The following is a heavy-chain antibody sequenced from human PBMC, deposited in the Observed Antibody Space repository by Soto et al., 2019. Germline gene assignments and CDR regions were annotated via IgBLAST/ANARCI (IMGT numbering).Heavy chain of an antibody. CDR2: IYRSGTT. Sequence: XGTLCLTCVVSNFSISSGYYWCWIRQSPGKGLEWIASIYRSGTTSYNPSLKSRFTISVHPSKNQFSLILTAVTAADTPVYSCARTHSGSYYSVFNYWGRGSLVTVSS. V-gene: IGHV4-38-2*01. D-gene: IGHD1-26*01. CDR1: NFSISSGYY. J-gene: IGHJ4*02. CDR3: ARTHSGSYYSVFNY.